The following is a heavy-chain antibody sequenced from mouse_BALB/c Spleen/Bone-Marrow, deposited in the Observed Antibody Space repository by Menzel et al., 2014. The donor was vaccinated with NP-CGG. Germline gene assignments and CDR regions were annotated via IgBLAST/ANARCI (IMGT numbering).Heavy chain of an antibody. V-gene: IGHV3-2*02. Sequence: VQLKDSGPGLVKPSQSLSLTCTVTGYSIXSDYAWHWIRQFPGNKLEWMGYISYSGSTSYNPSLKSRISITRDTSKNQFFLQLNSVTTEDTATYYCARSVYYGSSYVDYWGQGTTLTVSS. J-gene: IGHJ2*01. CDR2: ISYSGST. D-gene: IGHD1-1*01. CDR1: GYSIXSDYA. CDR3: ARSVYYGSSYVDY.